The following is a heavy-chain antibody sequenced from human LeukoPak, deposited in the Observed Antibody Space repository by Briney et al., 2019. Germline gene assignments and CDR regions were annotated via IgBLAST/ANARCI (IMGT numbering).Heavy chain of an antibody. CDR2: IRYDGSNK. V-gene: IGHV3-30*02. Sequence: PGGSLRLSCAASGFTFSNYGMHWVRQAPGKGLEWVAFIRYDGSNKYYADSVKGRFTISRDNSKNTLYLQMNSLRAEDTAVYYCARAHYGSGSYDLDYWGQGTLVTVSS. CDR1: GFTFSNYG. J-gene: IGHJ4*02. D-gene: IGHD3-10*01. CDR3: ARAHYGSGSYDLDY.